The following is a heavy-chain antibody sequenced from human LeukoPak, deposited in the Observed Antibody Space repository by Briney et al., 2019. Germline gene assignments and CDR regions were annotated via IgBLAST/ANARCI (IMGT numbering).Heavy chain of an antibody. CDR3: ARGDYVWGSYRFYYFDY. CDR1: GFTFSTYW. Sequence: PGGSLRLSCAASGFTFSTYWMTWVRQAPGKGLEWVANIKQDGSEKYYVDSVEGRFTISRDNAKNSLYPQMNSLRAEDTAVYYCARGDYVWGSYRFYYFDYWGQGTLVTVSS. J-gene: IGHJ4*02. CDR2: IKQDGSEK. V-gene: IGHV3-7*01. D-gene: IGHD3-16*02.